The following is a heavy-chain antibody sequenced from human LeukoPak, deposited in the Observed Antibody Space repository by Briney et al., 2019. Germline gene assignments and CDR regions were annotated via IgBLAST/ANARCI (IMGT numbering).Heavy chain of an antibody. V-gene: IGHV7-4-1*02. Sequence: ASVKVSCKASGYTFTNYAMNWVRQAPGQGLEWMGWINTNTGNPTYAQGFTGRFVFSLDTSVSTAYLQISSLKAEDTAVYYCARGAVGELFPDYYYYYMDVWGKGTTVTVSS. CDR3: ARGAVGELFPDYYYYYMDV. D-gene: IGHD3-10*01. J-gene: IGHJ6*03. CDR1: GYTFTNYA. CDR2: INTNTGNP.